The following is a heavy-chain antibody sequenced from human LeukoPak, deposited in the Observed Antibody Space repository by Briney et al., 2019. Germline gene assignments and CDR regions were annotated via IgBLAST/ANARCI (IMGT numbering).Heavy chain of an antibody. CDR3: AKDDWVIAAAVRLYYYYYGMDF. CDR1: GFTFSSYG. CDR2: IRDDGSNK. Sequence: GGSLRLSCAASGFTFSSYGMDWDRQVPGKGLEWVAFIRDDGSNKYYADSVKGRFTISRDNSKNTLYLQMNSLRAEDTAVYYCAKDDWVIAAAVRLYYYYYGMDFWGQGTTVTVSS. V-gene: IGHV3-30*02. J-gene: IGHJ6*02. D-gene: IGHD6-13*01.